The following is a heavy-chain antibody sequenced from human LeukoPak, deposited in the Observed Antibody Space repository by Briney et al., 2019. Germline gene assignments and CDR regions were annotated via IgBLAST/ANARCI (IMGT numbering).Heavy chain of an antibody. V-gene: IGHV4-39*01. CDR2: IYSGST. Sequence: SETLSLTCAVSGGSISSNSYYWGWIRQPPGTGLEWIGSIYSGSTYYNPSLKSRVTISVDTSKNQFSLKLSSVTAADTAVYYCARTRYYYNSRSYGAPYYFDYWGQGTLVTVSS. CDR3: ARTRYYYNSRSYGAPYYFDY. J-gene: IGHJ4*02. D-gene: IGHD3-10*01. CDR1: GGSISSNSYY.